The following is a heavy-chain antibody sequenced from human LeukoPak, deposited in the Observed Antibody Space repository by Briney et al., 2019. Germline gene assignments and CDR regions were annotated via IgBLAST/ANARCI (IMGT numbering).Heavy chain of an antibody. V-gene: IGHV4-61*01. J-gene: IGHJ5*02. D-gene: IGHD6-19*01. Sequence: SETLSLTCTVSGGSVSSGYYYWSWIRQPPGKGLEYIGYVYYSGSTNYNPSLKRRVIISVDTSKNQFSLKLSSVTAADTAVYYCATVTGSGWFDPWGQGTLVTVSS. CDR1: GGSVSSGYYY. CDR2: VYYSGST. CDR3: ATVTGSGWFDP.